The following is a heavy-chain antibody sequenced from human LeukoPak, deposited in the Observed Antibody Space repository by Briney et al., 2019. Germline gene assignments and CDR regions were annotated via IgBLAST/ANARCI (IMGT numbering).Heavy chain of an antibody. CDR2: INPNSGGT. Sequence: ASVKVSCKASGYTFTGYYMHWVRQAPGQGLEWMGWINPNSGGTNYAQKFQGRVTMTRDTSISTAYMELSRLRSDDTAVYYCATTDHCGGDCYSYFDYWGQGTLVTVSS. D-gene: IGHD2-21*01. CDR3: ATTDHCGGDCYSYFDY. CDR1: GYTFTGYY. J-gene: IGHJ4*02. V-gene: IGHV1-2*02.